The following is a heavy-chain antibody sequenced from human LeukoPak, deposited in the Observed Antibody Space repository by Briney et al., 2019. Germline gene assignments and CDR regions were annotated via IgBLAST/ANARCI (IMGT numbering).Heavy chain of an antibody. CDR3: ASTYSGSYPRGFDY. J-gene: IGHJ4*02. CDR2: VYYSGST. V-gene: IGHV4-39*01. CDR1: GGSISSYY. D-gene: IGHD1-26*01. Sequence: PSETLSLTCTVSGGSISSYYWGWIRQPPGKGLEWIGSVYYSGSTYYNPSLKSRVTISVDTSKNQFSLKLSSVTAADTAVYYCASTYSGSYPRGFDYWGQGTLVTVSS.